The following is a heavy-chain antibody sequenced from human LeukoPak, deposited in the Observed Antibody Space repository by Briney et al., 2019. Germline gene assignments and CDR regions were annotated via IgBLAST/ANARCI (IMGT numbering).Heavy chain of an antibody. CDR1: GGSISSYY. V-gene: IGHV4-59*01. CDR2: IYYSGST. J-gene: IGHJ4*02. Sequence: PSETLSLTCTVSGGSISSYYWSWIRQPPGKGLEWIGYIYYSGSTNYNPSLKSRVTISVDTSKNQFSLKLSSVTAADTAVYYCARARYYYDSSGYYDEAFDYWGQGTLVTVSS. CDR3: ARARYYYDSSGYYDEAFDY. D-gene: IGHD3-22*01.